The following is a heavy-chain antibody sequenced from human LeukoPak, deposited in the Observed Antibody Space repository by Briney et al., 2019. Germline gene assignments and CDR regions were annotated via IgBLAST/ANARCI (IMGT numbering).Heavy chain of an antibody. D-gene: IGHD1-1*01. V-gene: IGHV3-23*01. CDR1: GLTFTTYA. CDR2: IGGSDGNT. J-gene: IGHJ5*02. Sequence: PGGSLTLSWAASGLTFTTYAMTWVGKAPGKGLDWVSAIGGSDGNTYYADSVKGRFTISRDNSKNTLFLQMNNLGAEDTAPYYCARLSGTFGTTSRVLDAWGQGTLVTVSS. CDR3: ARLSGTFGTTSRVLDA.